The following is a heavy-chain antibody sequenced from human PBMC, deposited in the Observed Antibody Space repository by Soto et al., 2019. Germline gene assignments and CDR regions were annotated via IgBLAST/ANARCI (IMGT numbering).Heavy chain of an antibody. J-gene: IGHJ5*02. CDR3: ARGQRFSDWFDP. V-gene: IGHV4-4*07. CDR1: GGSMSSYY. D-gene: IGHD3-3*01. CDR2: VYSSGGT. Sequence: SETLSLTCTVSGGSMSSYYWTWIRQPAVKVLEWIGRVYSSGGTHYNPSLKSRVTISLDTSKNQFSLRLLSVTDADTAVYYCARGQRFSDWFDPWGQGTLVTV.